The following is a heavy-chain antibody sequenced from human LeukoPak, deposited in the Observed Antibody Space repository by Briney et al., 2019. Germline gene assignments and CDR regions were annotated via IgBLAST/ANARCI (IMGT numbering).Heavy chain of an antibody. J-gene: IGHJ6*02. CDR2: IYYSGST. D-gene: IGHD2-2*03. CDR1: GGSISSYH. CDR3: ARAYGYCSSTSCLYYYYGMDV. V-gene: IGHV4-59*01. Sequence: SSETLSLTCTVSGGSISSYHWSWIRQPPGKGLEWIGYIYYSGSTNYNPSLKSRVTISVDTSKNQFSLKLSSVTAADTAVYNCARAYGYCSSTSCLYYYYGMDVWGQGTTVTVSS.